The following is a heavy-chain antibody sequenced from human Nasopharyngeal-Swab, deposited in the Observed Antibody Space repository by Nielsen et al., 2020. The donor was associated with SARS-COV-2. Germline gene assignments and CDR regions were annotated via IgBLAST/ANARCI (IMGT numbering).Heavy chain of an antibody. CDR2: MNPNSGNT. J-gene: IGHJ6*03. Sequence: WVRQAPGQGLEWMGWMNPNSGNTGYARKFQGRVTMTRNTSISTAYMELSSLRSEDTAVYYCARVLTVRDYYYYYMDVWGKGTTVTVSS. V-gene: IGHV1-8*01. D-gene: IGHD4/OR15-4a*01. CDR3: ARVLTVRDYYYYYMDV.